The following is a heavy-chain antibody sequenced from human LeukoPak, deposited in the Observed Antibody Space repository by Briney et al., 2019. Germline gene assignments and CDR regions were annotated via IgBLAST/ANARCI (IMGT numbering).Heavy chain of an antibody. CDR3: ARKASNYYYYYYMDV. D-gene: IGHD4-11*01. CDR2: IYHSGST. Sequence: SETLSLTCAVSGGSISSSNWWSWVRQPPGKGLEWIGEIYHSGSTNYNPSLKSRVTISVDKSKNQFSLKLSSVTAADTAVYYCARKASNYYYYYYMDVWGKGATVTVSS. V-gene: IGHV4-4*02. J-gene: IGHJ6*03. CDR1: GGSISSSNW.